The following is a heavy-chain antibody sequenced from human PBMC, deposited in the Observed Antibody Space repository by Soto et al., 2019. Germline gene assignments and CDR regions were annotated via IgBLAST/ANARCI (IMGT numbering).Heavy chain of an antibody. V-gene: IGHV1-69*13. CDR1: GGTFSSYA. Sequence: SVKVSCKASGGTFSSYAISWVRQAPGQGLEWMGGIIPIFGTANYAQKFQGRVTITADESTSTAYMELSSLRYEDTAVYYCAREPRGIAVAGRGGYWYFDLWGRGTLVTVAS. J-gene: IGHJ2*01. D-gene: IGHD6-19*01. CDR3: AREPRGIAVAGRGGYWYFDL. CDR2: IIPIFGTA.